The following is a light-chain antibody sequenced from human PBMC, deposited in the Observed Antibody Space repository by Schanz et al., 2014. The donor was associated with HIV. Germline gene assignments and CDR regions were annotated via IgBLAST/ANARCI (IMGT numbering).Light chain of an antibody. J-gene: IGLJ1*01. CDR2: EVT. Sequence: QSALTQPASVSGSPGQSITISCTGTSGYIIRNDYVSWFQQHPGKAPKLMIYEVTKRPLGVPNRFSGSKSGNTASLTVSGLQAEDEADYYCSSYAGRYNYFVFGTGTK. V-gene: IGLV2-8*01. CDR1: SGYIIRNDY. CDR3: SSYAGRYNYFV.